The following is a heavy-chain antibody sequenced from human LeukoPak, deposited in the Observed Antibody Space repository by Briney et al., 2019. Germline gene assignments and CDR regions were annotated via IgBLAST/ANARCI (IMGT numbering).Heavy chain of an antibody. J-gene: IGHJ4*02. D-gene: IGHD3-22*01. V-gene: IGHV3-7*01. CDR3: ATSFDSSGNN. CDR2: IRQDGNAK. CDR1: GFAFSDFW. Sequence: GGSLRLPCTASGFAFSDFWMSWVRQAPGKGLEWVANIRQDGNAKYYVPSVRGRFTISRDNTKNSVYLQMNSLTAEDTALYYCATSFDSSGNNWGQGTLVTVSS.